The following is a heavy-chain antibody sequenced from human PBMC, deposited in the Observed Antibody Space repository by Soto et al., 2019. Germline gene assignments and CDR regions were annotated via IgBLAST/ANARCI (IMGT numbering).Heavy chain of an antibody. V-gene: IGHV3-72*01. CDR3: ARASHCNGGSCYKHSQH. J-gene: IGHJ1*01. CDR2: TRNKVESYTT. CDR1: GFTFSDHY. Sequence: GGSLRLSCAASGFTFSDHYMDWVRQTPGKGLEWVGRTRNKVESYTTEYAASVKGRFTISKDDSKNSLYLQMNGLKTEDTAIYYCARASHCNGGSCYKHSQHWGQGTLVTVSS. D-gene: IGHD2-15*01.